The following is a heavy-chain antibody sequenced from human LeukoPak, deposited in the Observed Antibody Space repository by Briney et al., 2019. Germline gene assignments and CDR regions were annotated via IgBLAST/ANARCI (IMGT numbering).Heavy chain of an antibody. Sequence: ASVKVSCKASGYTFTGYYMHWVRQAPGQGLEWMGWINPNSGGTNYAQKFQGRVTMTRDTSISTAYMELSSLRSEDTAVYYCASGLGFCSGSDCTNLVKDYYYGM. CDR1: GYTFTGYY. CDR3: ASGLGFCSGSDCTNLVKDYYYGM. V-gene: IGHV1-2*02. J-gene: IGHJ6*01. D-gene: IGHD2-15*01. CDR2: INPNSGGT.